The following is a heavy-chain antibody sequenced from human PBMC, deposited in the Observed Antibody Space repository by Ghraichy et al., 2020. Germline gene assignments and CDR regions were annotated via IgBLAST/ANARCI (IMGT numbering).Heavy chain of an antibody. CDR1: GYTFTDYY. J-gene: IGHJ4*02. D-gene: IGHD5-24*01. V-gene: IGHV1-2*02. CDR2: INPNNGGT. Sequence: ASVKVSCKTSGYTFTDYYIHWVRQAPGQGLEWMGRINPNNGGTNYIQKFQGRVTMTRDTSLTTAYMELTRLRSDDTAVYYCAREDGDAYDFWGQGALVTVSS. CDR3: AREDGDAYDF.